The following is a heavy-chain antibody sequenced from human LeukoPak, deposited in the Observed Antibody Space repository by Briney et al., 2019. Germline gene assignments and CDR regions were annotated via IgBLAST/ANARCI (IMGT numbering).Heavy chain of an antibody. CDR1: GDAIGSSW. CDR3: ATTFPYCSEDNCAL. CDR2: VNPGGSVQ. V-gene: IGHV3-7*01. Sequence: GGSLRLSCIASGDAIGSSWMSWVRQSPGKRLEWVANVNPGGSVQNYVDSVTGRFTISRDNAKNSLYLQMNNLRADDTAVYYCATTFPYCSEDNCALGGQGTLVTVSS. D-gene: IGHD2-15*01. J-gene: IGHJ1*01.